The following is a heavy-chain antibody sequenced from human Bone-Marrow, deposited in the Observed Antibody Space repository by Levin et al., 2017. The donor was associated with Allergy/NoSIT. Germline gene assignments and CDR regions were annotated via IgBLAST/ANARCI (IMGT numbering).Heavy chain of an antibody. J-gene: IGHJ4*02. V-gene: IGHV3-30*04. CDR1: GFTFSSYA. Sequence: GGSLRLSCAASGFTFSSYAMHWVRQAPGKGLEWVAVISYDGSNKYYADSVKGRFTISRDNSKNTLYLQMNSLRAEDTAVYYCARDLAYYDSSGYYRRHGVDYWGQGTLVTVSS. CDR3: ARDLAYYDSSGYYRRHGVDY. D-gene: IGHD3-22*01. CDR2: ISYDGSNK.